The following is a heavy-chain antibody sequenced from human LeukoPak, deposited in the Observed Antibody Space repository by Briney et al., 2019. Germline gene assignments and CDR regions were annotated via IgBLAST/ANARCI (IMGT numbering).Heavy chain of an antibody. CDR2: ISGSGGST. D-gene: IGHD3-10*01. V-gene: IGHV3-23*01. J-gene: IGHJ5*02. CDR3: APSGSGSYFDNWFDP. Sequence: GGSLRLSCAASGFTFSSYAMSWVRRAPGKGLEWVSAISGSGGSTYYADSVKGRFTISRDNSKNTLYLQMNSLRAEDTAVYYCAPSGSGSYFDNWFDPWGQGTLVTVSS. CDR1: GFTFSSYA.